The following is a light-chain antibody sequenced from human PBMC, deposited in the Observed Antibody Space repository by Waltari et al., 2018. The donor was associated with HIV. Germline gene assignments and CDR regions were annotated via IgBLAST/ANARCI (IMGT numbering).Light chain of an antibody. CDR3: LLFYGRNLV. CDR2: DTS. Sequence: HAVVTQEPSLTVSSGGTVTLTCGHSPGHFTSGHCPYWLQQQPGQAPRTLIFDTSNKHSWTPSRFSGSLLGGKAALTLSVARPEDEAEYYCLLFYGRNLVFGSGTKVTV. CDR1: PGHFTSGHC. V-gene: IGLV7-46*01. J-gene: IGLJ1*01.